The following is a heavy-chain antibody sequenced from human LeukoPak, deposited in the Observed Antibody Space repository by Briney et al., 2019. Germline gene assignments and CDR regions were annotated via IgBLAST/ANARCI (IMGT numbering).Heavy chain of an antibody. Sequence: GGSLRLSCAASGFTFSTYWMSWVRQAPGKGLEWVANIKQDGSDKFYVDSVKGRYTISRDNAKNSMYLQMSSLRAEDTAIYYCARVLPVASRDYWGQGTLVTVSS. J-gene: IGHJ4*02. D-gene: IGHD2-2*01. CDR3: ARVLPVASRDY. CDR2: IKQDGSDK. V-gene: IGHV3-7*01. CDR1: GFTFSTYW.